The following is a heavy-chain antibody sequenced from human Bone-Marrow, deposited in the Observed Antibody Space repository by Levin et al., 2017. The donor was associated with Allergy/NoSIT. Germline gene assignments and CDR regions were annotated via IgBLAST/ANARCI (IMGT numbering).Heavy chain of an antibody. D-gene: IGHD6-19*01. V-gene: IGHV4-39*01. CDR1: GGSISSISDD. CDR3: ARHVERYTSGL. Sequence: KTSETLSLTCTVSGGSISSISDDWGWIRQPPGTGLEWIGSIYYSGSTSYNPSLKSRLTISVDTSKNQFSLKLRSVTAADTAVYYCARHVERYTSGLWGQGTLVTVSS. J-gene: IGHJ4*02. CDR2: IYYSGST.